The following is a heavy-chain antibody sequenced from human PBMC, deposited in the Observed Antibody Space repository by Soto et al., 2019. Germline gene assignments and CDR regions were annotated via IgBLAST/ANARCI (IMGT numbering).Heavy chain of an antibody. J-gene: IGHJ4*02. CDR1: GFMFSSYG. CDR2: ISYDGSNK. D-gene: IGHD1-26*01. Sequence: GGSLRLSCAASGFMFSSYGMYWVRQAPGKGLEWVAVISYDGSNKYYADSVKGRFTISRDNSKNTLYLQMNILRAEDTAVYYCAKALPQWELLTSHFDFWGQGTLVTVSS. V-gene: IGHV3-30*18. CDR3: AKALPQWELLTSHFDF.